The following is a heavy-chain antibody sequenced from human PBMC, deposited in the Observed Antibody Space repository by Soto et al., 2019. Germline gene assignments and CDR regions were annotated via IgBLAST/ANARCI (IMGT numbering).Heavy chain of an antibody. V-gene: IGHV3-23*01. J-gene: IGHJ4*01. Sequence: PGGSLRLSCAASGFTFSSYAMSWVRQAPGKGLEWVSTISGSDDITNYADSVKGRFTISRDNSKNTLYLQMNSLRAEDTAVYYCAKGRGYCSGGACYSDFWGQGTLVTVS. D-gene: IGHD2-15*01. CDR1: GFTFSSYA. CDR3: AKGRGYCSGGACYSDF. CDR2: ISGSDDIT.